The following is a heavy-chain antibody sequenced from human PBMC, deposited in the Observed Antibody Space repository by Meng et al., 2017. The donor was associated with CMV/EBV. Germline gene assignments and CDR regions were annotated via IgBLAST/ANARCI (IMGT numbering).Heavy chain of an antibody. Sequence: QVPLVQSVAEVKKAGASVKVSCKASGYTFTSYGISWVRQAPGQGLEWMGWISAYNGNTNYAQKLQGRVTMTTDTSTSTAYMELRSLRSDDTAVYYCAAYPQTMVRGVALWGAFDYWGQGTLVTVSS. D-gene: IGHD3-10*01. CDR3: AAYPQTMVRGVALWGAFDY. CDR1: GYTFTSYG. V-gene: IGHV1-18*01. CDR2: ISAYNGNT. J-gene: IGHJ4*02.